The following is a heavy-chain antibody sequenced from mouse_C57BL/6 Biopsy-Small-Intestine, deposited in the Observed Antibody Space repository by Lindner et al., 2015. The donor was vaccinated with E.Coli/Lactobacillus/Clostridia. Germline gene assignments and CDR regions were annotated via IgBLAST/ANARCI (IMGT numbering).Heavy chain of an antibody. CDR1: GYTFTDYY. Sequence: SVKVSCKTSGYTFTDYYMHVGATTAPWNEGLEWSGADPTLTGGGNKLCASNFRTRVTMTKDTSIGTASMELSRLRSDDTAVYYCARGREIPHDYWGQGTLVTVSS. CDR3: ARGREIPHDY. V-gene: IGHV1-18*01. D-gene: IGHD5-1-1*01. J-gene: IGHJ4*01. CDR2: DPTLTGGGN.